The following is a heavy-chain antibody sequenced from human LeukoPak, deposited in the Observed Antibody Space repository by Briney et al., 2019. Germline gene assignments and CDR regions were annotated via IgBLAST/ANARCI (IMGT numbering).Heavy chain of an antibody. Sequence: GGSLRLSCAASGFTFSSYWMSWVRQAPGKGLEWVAHIKQDGSEKYSVDSVKGRFTISRDNAKNSLHLQMNSLRAEDTAVYYCARDDSEYYYDSSGYSGYYYYMDVWGKGTTVTVSS. J-gene: IGHJ6*03. CDR2: IKQDGSEK. D-gene: IGHD3-22*01. CDR3: ARDDSEYYYDSSGYSGYYYYMDV. V-gene: IGHV3-7*01. CDR1: GFTFSSYW.